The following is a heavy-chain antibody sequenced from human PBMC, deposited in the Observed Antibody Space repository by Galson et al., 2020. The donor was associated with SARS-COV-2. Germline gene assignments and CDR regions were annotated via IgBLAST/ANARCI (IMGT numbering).Heavy chain of an antibody. CDR1: GGSISRCCDC. CDR2: VCYTGNT. Sequence: SETLSLTCTVSGGSISRCCDCWDWIRQPPGMGLEWTATVCYTGNTYYNPSLKSPVTISVDTSKREFSLKLSSVTAADTAVYYCARRVPDRDYLDLWGQGTLVAVSS. D-gene: IGHD3-10*01. J-gene: IGHJ4*02. CDR3: ARRVPDRDYLDL. V-gene: IGHV4-39*07.